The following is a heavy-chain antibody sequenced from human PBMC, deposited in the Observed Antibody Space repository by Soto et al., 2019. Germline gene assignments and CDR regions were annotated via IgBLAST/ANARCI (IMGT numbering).Heavy chain of an antibody. V-gene: IGHV3-7*03. CDR2: IRPHVTET. Sequence: EVQLVQSGGGLVQPGGSLRISCVGSGLTFTDFYMNWVRQAPGKGLEWVPNIRPHVTETNYVESVRGRFTTSRDNAKNSLLLQMNSLRAGDTDLYDCAGWGGHDYNYWGQGILVTVSS. CDR1: GLTFTDFY. J-gene: IGHJ4*02. CDR3: AGWGGHDYNY. D-gene: IGHD4-4*01.